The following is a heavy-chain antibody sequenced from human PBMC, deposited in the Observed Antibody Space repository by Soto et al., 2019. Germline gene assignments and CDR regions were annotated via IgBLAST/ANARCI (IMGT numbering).Heavy chain of an antibody. CDR2: ISGSGGST. D-gene: IGHD5-18*01. Sequence: GGSLRLSCAASGFTFSSYAMSWVRQAPGKGLEWVSAISGSGGSTYYADSVKGRFTISRDNSKNTLYLQMNSLRAEDTAVYYCAKDPFLHSYGYDVNDAFDIWGQGTMVTVSS. CDR1: GFTFSSYA. V-gene: IGHV3-23*01. J-gene: IGHJ3*02. CDR3: AKDPFLHSYGYDVNDAFDI.